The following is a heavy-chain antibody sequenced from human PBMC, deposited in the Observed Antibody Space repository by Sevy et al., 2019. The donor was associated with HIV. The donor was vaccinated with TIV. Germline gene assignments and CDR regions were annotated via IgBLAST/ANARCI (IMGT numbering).Heavy chain of an antibody. CDR1: GFTFRKYS. J-gene: IGHJ4*02. V-gene: IGHV3-23*01. CDR3: AREGCAKPHDY. Sequence: GGSLRLSCEASGFTFRKYSMSWVRQAPGKGLEWVATFSFGCGRINNADSVKGRFTISRDDSKNTLYLQMNSLRAEDTAVYYCAREGCAKPHDYWGQGTLVTVSS. CDR2: FSFGCGRI.